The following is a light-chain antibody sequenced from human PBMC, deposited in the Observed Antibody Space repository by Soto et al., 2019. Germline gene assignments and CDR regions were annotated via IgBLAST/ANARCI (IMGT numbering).Light chain of an antibody. J-gene: IGKJ4*01. V-gene: IGKV1-6*01. CDR2: AAS. Sequence: IRVTQSPSSLSASVEDRVTITCRASQGIRDDLGWYQQKPGEAPKLLIYAASSLQSGVPSRFSGSVSGTDFTLTISSLQPEDFATYYCLQDYNYPRTFGGGTKVEIK. CDR3: LQDYNYPRT. CDR1: QGIRDD.